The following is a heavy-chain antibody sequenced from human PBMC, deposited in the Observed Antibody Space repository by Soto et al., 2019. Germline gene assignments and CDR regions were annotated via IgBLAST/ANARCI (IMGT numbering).Heavy chain of an antibody. CDR1: GFPFSTYE. Sequence: GGSLRLLCAASGFPFSTYEMNWVRQAPGKGLEWVSYISRSGITINDADSVKGRFTISRDNAKNSLYLQMNRLRAEDTAVYYCPRSRAPRYAFDIWGQGTMLTVS. CDR3: PRSRAPRYAFDI. J-gene: IGHJ3*02. V-gene: IGHV3-48*03. CDR2: ISRSGITI.